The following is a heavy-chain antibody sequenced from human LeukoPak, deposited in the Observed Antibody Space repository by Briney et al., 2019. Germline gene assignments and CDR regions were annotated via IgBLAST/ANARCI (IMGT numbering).Heavy chain of an antibody. CDR1: GFTFSNYA. CDR3: AKGSGFDY. Sequence: GGSLRLSCAASGFTFSNYAMSWVRQAPGKGLEWVSGISWNSGSIGYADSVKGRFTISRDNAKNSLYLQMNSLRAEDTALYYCAKGSGFDYWGQGTLVTVSS. CDR2: ISWNSGSI. J-gene: IGHJ4*02. V-gene: IGHV3-9*01. D-gene: IGHD3-10*01.